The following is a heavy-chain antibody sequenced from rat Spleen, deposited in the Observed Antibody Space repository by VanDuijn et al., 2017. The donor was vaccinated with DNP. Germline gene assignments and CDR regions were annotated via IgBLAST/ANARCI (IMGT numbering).Heavy chain of an antibody. Sequence: QVQLKESGPGLVQPSQTLSLTCSVSGFSLNSYDVGWVRQAPGKGLEWIAAISRGGNTDYNSALKSRLSISRDTSKSQVFLKVNSLQTEDTAMYFCARSAYQYYFAYWGQGVMVTVSA. CDR2: ISRGGNT. CDR1: GFSLNSYD. CDR3: ARSAYQYYFAY. J-gene: IGHJ2*01. V-gene: IGHV2S12*01.